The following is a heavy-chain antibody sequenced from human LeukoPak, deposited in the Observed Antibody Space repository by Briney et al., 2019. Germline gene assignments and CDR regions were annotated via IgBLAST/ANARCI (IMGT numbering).Heavy chain of an antibody. CDR1: GFTFGSYS. CDR3: ARDGWFGDYNWFDP. V-gene: IGHV3-48*01. J-gene: IGHJ5*02. CDR2: ISSASNTI. Sequence: PGESLRLPCAASGFTFGSYSMNWVRQAPGKGLEWISYISSASNTIYYADSVKGRFTISRDNAKNSVYLQMNSLRAEDTAMYYCARDGWFGDYNWFDPWGQGTLVTVSS. D-gene: IGHD3-10*01.